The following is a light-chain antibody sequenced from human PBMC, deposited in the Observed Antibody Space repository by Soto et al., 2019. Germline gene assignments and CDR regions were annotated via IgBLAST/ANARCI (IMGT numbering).Light chain of an antibody. CDR2: GAS. J-gene: IGKJ5*01. CDR3: QQLHSYPIT. CDR1: QDMNTY. V-gene: IGKV1-9*01. Sequence: DMQLTQSPPFLSASVGDRVNISCRASQDMNTYIAWYQQKQGKAPKLLIYGASTLQSGVPSRFRGSESGAVLTITISSLQPEDCETYDGQQLHSYPITFGQGTRLEI.